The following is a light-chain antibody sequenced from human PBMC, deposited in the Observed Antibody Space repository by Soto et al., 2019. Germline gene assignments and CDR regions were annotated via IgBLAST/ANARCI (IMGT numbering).Light chain of an antibody. CDR3: QHQSSWPRT. CDR1: QSVGNN. Sequence: DMVMTHSPGTLSVSPGERATLSCRASQSVGNNLAWYQQKPGQAPRLLIHGASTRATGIPARFSGSGSGTEFTLTISSLQSEDFAVYYCQHQSSWPRTFGQGTKVDI. CDR2: GAS. J-gene: IGKJ1*01. V-gene: IGKV3-15*01.